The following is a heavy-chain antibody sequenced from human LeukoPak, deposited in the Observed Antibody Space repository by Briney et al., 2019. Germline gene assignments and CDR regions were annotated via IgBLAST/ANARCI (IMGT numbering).Heavy chain of an antibody. V-gene: IGHV4-61*02. CDR2: IYTSGST. CDR3: ARVWQQDYYYYMDV. Sequence: PSQTLSLTCTVSGGSISSGSYYWSWIRQPAGKGLEWIGRIYTSGSTNYNPSLKSRVTISVDTSKNQFSLKLSSVTAADTAVYYCARVWQQDYYYYMDVWGKGTTVTVSS. J-gene: IGHJ6*03. D-gene: IGHD6-13*01. CDR1: GGSISSGSYY.